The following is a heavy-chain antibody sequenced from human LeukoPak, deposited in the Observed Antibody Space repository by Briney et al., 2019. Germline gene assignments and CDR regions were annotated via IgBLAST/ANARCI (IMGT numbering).Heavy chain of an antibody. Sequence: SETLSLTCTVSGGSISNYYWSWIRQPPGKGLEWIGYVFYGGSTNYNPSLKSRVTISVDTSKNQFSLKLSSVTAADTAVYYCARDVGSSGYNAFDIWGQGTMVTVSS. D-gene: IGHD3-22*01. J-gene: IGHJ3*02. CDR1: GGSISNYY. CDR2: VFYGGST. CDR3: ARDVGSSGYNAFDI. V-gene: IGHV4-59*01.